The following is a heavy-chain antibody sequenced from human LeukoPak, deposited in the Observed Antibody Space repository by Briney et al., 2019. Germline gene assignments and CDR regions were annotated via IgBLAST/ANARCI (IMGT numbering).Heavy chain of an antibody. CDR1: GFTFSSYW. D-gene: IGHD5-18*01. CDR2: IKSDGSGT. CDR3: AKDRSGYSYGSPFDY. Sequence: GGSLRLSCAASGFTFSSYWMHWVRQAPGKGLVWVSRIKSDGSGTNYADSVKGRFTISRDNAKNTLYLQMDSLRAEDTAMYYCAKDRSGYSYGSPFDYWGQGTLVTVSS. J-gene: IGHJ4*02. V-gene: IGHV3-74*01.